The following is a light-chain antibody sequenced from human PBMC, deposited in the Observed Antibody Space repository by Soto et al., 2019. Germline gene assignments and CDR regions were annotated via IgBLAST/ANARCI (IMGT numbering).Light chain of an antibody. Sequence: EIVLTQSPGTLSLAPGERATLSCRASQSVSSSYLAWYQQKPGQAPRLLIYGASSRATGIPDRFSGSGSGTDFTLTIGRLEPEDFAVYYCQQYGNPVLTFGQGTKLEIK. CDR2: GAS. J-gene: IGKJ2*01. V-gene: IGKV3-20*01. CDR1: QSVSSSY. CDR3: QQYGNPVLT.